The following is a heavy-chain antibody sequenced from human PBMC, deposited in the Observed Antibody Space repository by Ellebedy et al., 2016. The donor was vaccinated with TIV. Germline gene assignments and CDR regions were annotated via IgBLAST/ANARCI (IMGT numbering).Heavy chain of an antibody. V-gene: IGHV1-69*13. CDR3: ARGNDGVDV. CDR2: NIPIFGTT. CDR1: GGTFSNSG. Sequence: ASVKVSCKASGGTFSNSGISWVRQAPGHGFEWIGGNIPIFGTTNYAQKFQCRVTITADELTSTAYMELSSLRSEDTAIYYWARGNDGVDVWGQGTTVTVSS. J-gene: IGHJ6*02.